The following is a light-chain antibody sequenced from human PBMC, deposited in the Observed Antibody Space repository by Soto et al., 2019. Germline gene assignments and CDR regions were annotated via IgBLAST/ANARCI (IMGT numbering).Light chain of an antibody. CDR1: QDIGNS. J-gene: IGKJ5*01. Sequence: DIQLTQSPSTLSASVGDRVTITCQASQDIGNSVNWYQQKPGKAPKLLLSAASNLETGDPLRFSGSGSGTDFAFIISSLQPEDVATYFCQQYGSLPITFGQGTRLEIK. CDR3: QQYGSLPIT. V-gene: IGKV1-33*01. CDR2: AAS.